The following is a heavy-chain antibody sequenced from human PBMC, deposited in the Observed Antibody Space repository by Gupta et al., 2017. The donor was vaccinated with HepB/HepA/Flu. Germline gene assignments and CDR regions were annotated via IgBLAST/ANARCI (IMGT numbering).Heavy chain of an antibody. CDR1: GFSLSTSGMR. J-gene: IGHJ4*02. Sequence: QVTLKESGPALVKPTQTLTLTCTFSGFSLSTSGMRVSWIRQPPGKALEWLARIDWDDDKFYSTSLKTRLTISKDTAKNQVVLTMTNMDPVDTATYYCARMSGARKNIVVVPAATPLKYYFDYWGQGTLVTVSS. CDR2: IDWDDDK. V-gene: IGHV2-70*04. CDR3: ARMSGARKNIVVVPAATPLKYYFDY. D-gene: IGHD2-2*01.